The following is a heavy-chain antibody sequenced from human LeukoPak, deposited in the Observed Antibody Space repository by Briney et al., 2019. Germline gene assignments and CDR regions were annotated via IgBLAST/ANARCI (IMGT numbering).Heavy chain of an antibody. CDR2: NYHSGYT. CDR1: GYFISTGYY. Sequence: SETLSLTCTVSGYFISTGYYWGWTRQPPGEGLEWIGNNYHSGYTYYNPSLKSRVTISVDTSKNQFSLKLTSVTAADTAVYSCARVNEDGLGYYFDYWGQGTLVTVSS. J-gene: IGHJ4*02. V-gene: IGHV4-38-2*02. CDR3: ARVNEDGLGYYFDY. D-gene: IGHD3/OR15-3a*01.